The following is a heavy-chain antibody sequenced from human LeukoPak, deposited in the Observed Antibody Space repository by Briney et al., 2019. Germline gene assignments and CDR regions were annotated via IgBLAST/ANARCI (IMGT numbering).Heavy chain of an antibody. V-gene: IGHV3-9*01. CDR2: ISWNSNTI. Sequence: GGSLRLSCAASGFNFEDYAMHWIRQTPGKGLEWAAGISWNSNTIEYAGSVKGRFTISRDSAKNSLFLQMNSLRADDTAVYYCAKEPGGGMSGEFDCWGQGTLVTVSS. D-gene: IGHD1-1*01. CDR3: AKEPGGGMSGEFDC. CDR1: GFNFEDYA. J-gene: IGHJ4*02.